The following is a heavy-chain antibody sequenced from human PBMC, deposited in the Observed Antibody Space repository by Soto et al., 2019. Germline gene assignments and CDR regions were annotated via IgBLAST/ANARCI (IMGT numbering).Heavy chain of an antibody. Sequence: QLQLQESGPGLVKPSETLSLTCTVSGGSISSSSYYWGWIRQPPGKGLEWIGRIYYSGSTYYNPSLKSRVTISVDTSKNQLSLRLSSGTAAYTDAYYCASLSGWYPSFDISGQGKMPTVSS. V-gene: IGHV4-39*01. J-gene: IGHJ3*02. CDR2: IYYSGST. CDR3: ASLSGWYPSFDI. CDR1: GGSISSSSYY. D-gene: IGHD6-19*01.